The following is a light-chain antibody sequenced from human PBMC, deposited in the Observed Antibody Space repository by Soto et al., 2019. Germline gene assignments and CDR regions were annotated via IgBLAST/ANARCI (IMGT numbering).Light chain of an antibody. CDR1: SSDVGNYNL. V-gene: IGLV2-23*03. J-gene: IGLJ1*01. CDR2: EGS. CDR3: CSYAGSSTFYV. Sequence: QSALTQPASVSGSPGQSITISCTGTSSDVGNYNLVSWYQHHPGKAPKLMIYEGSKRPSGVSNRFSGSKSGNTASLTISGLQAEDEADYYCCSYAGSSTFYVFGTGTKLTV.